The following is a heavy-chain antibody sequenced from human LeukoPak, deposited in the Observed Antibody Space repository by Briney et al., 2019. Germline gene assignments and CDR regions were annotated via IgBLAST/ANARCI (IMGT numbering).Heavy chain of an antibody. J-gene: IGHJ4*02. CDR1: GFTFSSYG. V-gene: IGHV3-33*06. CDR3: AKGQGVVAATGYFDY. Sequence: GGSLRLSCAASGFTFSSYGMHWVRQAPGKGLEWVAVIWYDGSNKYYADSVKGRFTISRDNSKNTLYLQMNSLRAEDTAVYYCAKGQGVVAATGYFDYWGQGTLVTVSS. D-gene: IGHD2-15*01. CDR2: IWYDGSNK.